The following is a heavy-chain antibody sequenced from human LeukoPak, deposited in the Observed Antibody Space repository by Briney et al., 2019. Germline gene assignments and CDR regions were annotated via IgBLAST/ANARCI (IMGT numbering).Heavy chain of an antibody. CDR3: ATASGSYYRPFDY. V-gene: IGHV1-24*01. CDR2: FDPEDGET. D-gene: IGHD1-26*01. J-gene: IGHJ4*02. Sequence: ASVKVSCKVSGYTLTELSMHWVRQAPGKGLEWMGGFDPEDGETICAQKFQGRVTMTEDTSTDTAYMELSSLRSEDTAVYYCATASGSYYRPFDYWGQGTLVTVSS. CDR1: GYTLTELS.